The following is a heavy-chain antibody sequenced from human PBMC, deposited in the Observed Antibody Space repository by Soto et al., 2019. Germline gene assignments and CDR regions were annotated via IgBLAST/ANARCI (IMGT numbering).Heavy chain of an antibody. J-gene: IGHJ3*01. CDR1: GFTFSSYD. CDR2: IDVGGGSA. CDR3: AKEDDAWTNGHFNV. Sequence: EVQLLESGGGLVQPGGSLRLSCAASGFTFSSYDMSWVRQAPGKGLEWVSGIDVGGGSAYYADSVKGRFTIYRDNSKNTLHLQLNSLRSEDTAIYYCAKEDDAWTNGHFNVWGQGTLVTVSS. V-gene: IGHV3-23*01. D-gene: IGHD3-3*01.